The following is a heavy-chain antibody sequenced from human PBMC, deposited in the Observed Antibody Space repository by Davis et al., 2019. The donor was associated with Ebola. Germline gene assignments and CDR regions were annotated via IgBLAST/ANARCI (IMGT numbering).Heavy chain of an antibody. CDR2: INHSGST. V-gene: IGHV4-34*01. J-gene: IGHJ5*02. CDR3: ARGPHVRWFDP. Sequence: SETLSLTCAVYGGSFSGYYWSWIRQPPGKGLEWIGEINHSGSTNYNPSLKSRVTISVDTPKNQFSLKLSSVTAADTAVYYCARGPHVRWFDPWGQGTLVTVSS. CDR1: GGSFSGYY. D-gene: IGHD3-10*01.